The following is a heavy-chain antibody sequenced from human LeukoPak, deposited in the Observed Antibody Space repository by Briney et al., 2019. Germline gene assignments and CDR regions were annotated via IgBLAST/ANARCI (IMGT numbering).Heavy chain of an antibody. Sequence: QTGGSLRLSCAASGFTVSSNYMSWVRQAPGKGLEWVSYIGSSGRSIYYADSVKGRFTISRDNAKNSLYLQMNSLRAEDTAVYYCARLYSSSSGKAFDIWGQGTMVTVSS. J-gene: IGHJ3*02. D-gene: IGHD6-6*01. V-gene: IGHV3-48*03. CDR2: IGSSGRSI. CDR3: ARLYSSSSGKAFDI. CDR1: GFTVSSNY.